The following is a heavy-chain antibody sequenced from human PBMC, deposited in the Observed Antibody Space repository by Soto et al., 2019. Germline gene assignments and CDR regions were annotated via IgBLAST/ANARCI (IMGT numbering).Heavy chain of an antibody. CDR3: ATSSIGDSSGYFPF. CDR2: IYHSGIT. Sequence: SETLSLTCTVSNDSINNNNFYWSWIRHYPGKGLEWIGYIYHSGITYYNPSLKSRVSISVDTSRNQFSLTLSAVTAADTAVYYCATSSIGDSSGYFPFWGQGTLVTVSS. J-gene: IGHJ4*02. CDR1: NDSINNNNFY. V-gene: IGHV4-31*03. D-gene: IGHD3-22*01.